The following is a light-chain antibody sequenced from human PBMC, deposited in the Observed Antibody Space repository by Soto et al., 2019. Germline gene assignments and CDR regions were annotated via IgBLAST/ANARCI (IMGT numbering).Light chain of an antibody. J-gene: IGKJ4*01. CDR1: QGISSF. CDR2: GAT. CDR3: QKYDGAPFT. Sequence: IQLTQSPSSLSASVGERVTITCRASQGISSFLAWYQQEPGKAPKLLISGATTLQSGVPSRFSGSGSGTNFTLTISSLQPEDFATYYCQKYDGAPFTFGGGTTVEI. V-gene: IGKV1-9*01.